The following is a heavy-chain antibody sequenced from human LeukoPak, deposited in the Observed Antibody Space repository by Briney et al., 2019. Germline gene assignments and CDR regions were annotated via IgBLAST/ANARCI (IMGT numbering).Heavy chain of an antibody. CDR3: AKDSVQVPAGWLDP. Sequence: PGRSLRLSCAASGFTFSSYGMHWVRQAPGKGLEWVAVIWYDGSNKYYADSVKGRFTISRDNSKNTLYLQMNSLRVEDTAVYYCAKDSVQVPAGWLDPWGQGTLVTVSS. CDR2: IWYDGSNK. J-gene: IGHJ5*02. V-gene: IGHV3-33*06. CDR1: GFTFSSYG. D-gene: IGHD2-2*01.